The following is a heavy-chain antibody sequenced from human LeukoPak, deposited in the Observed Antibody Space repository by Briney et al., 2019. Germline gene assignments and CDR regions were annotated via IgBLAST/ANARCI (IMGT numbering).Heavy chain of an antibody. J-gene: IGHJ1*01. CDR1: GVSISSGGNY. CDR3: ARDGVGATATSFQH. D-gene: IGHD1-26*01. CDR2: IYTSGST. Sequence: SQTLSLTCTVSGVSISSGGNYWSWIRQSAGKGLEWIGRIYTSGSTNYNPSLKSRVTISVDTSKNQFSLKVSSVTAADTAVYYCARDGVGATATSFQHWGQGTLVTVSS. V-gene: IGHV4-61*02.